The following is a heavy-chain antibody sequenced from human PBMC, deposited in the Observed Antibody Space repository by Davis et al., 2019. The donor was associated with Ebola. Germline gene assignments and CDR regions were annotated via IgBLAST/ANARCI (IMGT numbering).Heavy chain of an antibody. CDR3: ARAFHGYSSSWYLRGMDV. CDR2: INPSGGST. Sequence: ASVKVSCKASGYTFTGYYMHWVRQAPGQGLEWMGIINPSGGSTSYAQKFQGRVTMTRDTSTSTVYMELSSLRSEDTAVYYCARAFHGYSSSWYLRGMDVWGQGTTVTVSS. J-gene: IGHJ6*02. D-gene: IGHD6-13*01. V-gene: IGHV1-46*01. CDR1: GYTFTGYY.